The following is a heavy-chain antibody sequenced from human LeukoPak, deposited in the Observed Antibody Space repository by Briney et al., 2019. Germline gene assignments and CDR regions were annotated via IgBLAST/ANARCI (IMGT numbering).Heavy chain of an antibody. D-gene: IGHD3-10*01. Sequence: SVKVSCKASGYTFTSYAISWVRQAPGQGLEWMGRIIPILGIANYAQKFQGRVTITADKSTSTAYMELSSLRSEDTAVYYCASPITMVRGVIMDYFDYWGQGTLVTVSS. V-gene: IGHV1-69*04. CDR3: ASPITMVRGVIMDYFDY. CDR1: GYTFTSYA. CDR2: IIPILGIA. J-gene: IGHJ4*02.